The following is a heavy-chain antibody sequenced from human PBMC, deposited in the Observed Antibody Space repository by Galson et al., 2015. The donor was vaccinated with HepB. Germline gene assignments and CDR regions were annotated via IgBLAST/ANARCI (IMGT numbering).Heavy chain of an antibody. CDR2: ISGSGGST. CDR3: AKDPSIAVAGEIDY. V-gene: IGHV3-23*01. J-gene: IGHJ4*02. Sequence: SLRLSCAASGFTFSSYAMSWVRQAPGKGLEWVSAISGSGGSTYYADSVKGRFTISRDNSKNTLYLQMNSLRAEDTAVYYCAKDPSIAVAGEIDYWGQGTLVTVSS. CDR1: GFTFSSYA. D-gene: IGHD6-19*01.